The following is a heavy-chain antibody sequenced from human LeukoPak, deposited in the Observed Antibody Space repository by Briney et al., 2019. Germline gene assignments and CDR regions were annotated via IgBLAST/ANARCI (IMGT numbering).Heavy chain of an antibody. J-gene: IGHJ6*02. CDR1: GYTFTNYY. CDR3: ARDTRTMTAVTRGQHYYYGLDV. CDR2: INPSDGGT. Sequence: GASVRVSCKASGYTFTNYYLHWVRQAPGHGLEWIAIINPSDGGTYYEQKLQGRVTVTRDTSTSTVYMELSSLRSEDTAVYYCARDTRTMTAVTRGQHYYYGLDVWGQGTTVTVSS. D-gene: IGHD4-17*01. V-gene: IGHV1-46*01.